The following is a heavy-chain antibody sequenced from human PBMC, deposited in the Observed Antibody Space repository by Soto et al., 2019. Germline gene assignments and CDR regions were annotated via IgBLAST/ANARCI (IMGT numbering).Heavy chain of an antibody. D-gene: IGHD3-3*01. CDR2: ISSSSSYI. J-gene: IGHJ6*02. CDR1: GFTFSSYS. V-gene: IGHV3-21*01. CDR3: ARIPAGWSDYYYGMDV. Sequence: EVQLVESGGGLVKPGGSLRLSCAASGFTFSSYSMNWVRQAPGKGLEWVSSISSSSSYIYYADSVKGRFTNSRDNAKNSLYLQMNSLRAEDTAVYYCARIPAGWSDYYYGMDVWGQGTTVTVSS.